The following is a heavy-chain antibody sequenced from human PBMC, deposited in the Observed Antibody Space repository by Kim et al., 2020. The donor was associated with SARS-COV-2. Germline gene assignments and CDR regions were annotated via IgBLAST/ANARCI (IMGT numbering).Heavy chain of an antibody. D-gene: IGHD6-13*01. V-gene: IGHV3-74*01. CDR3: ARDRRFRQLEGNNWFDP. J-gene: IGHJ5*02. Sequence: GGSLRLSCAASGFTFSSYWMHWVCQAPGKGLVWVSRINSDGSSTSYADSVKGRFTISRDNAKNTLYLQMNSLRAEDTAGYYCARDRRFRQLEGNNWFDPWGQGTLVTVSS. CDR1: GFTFSSYW. CDR2: INSDGSST.